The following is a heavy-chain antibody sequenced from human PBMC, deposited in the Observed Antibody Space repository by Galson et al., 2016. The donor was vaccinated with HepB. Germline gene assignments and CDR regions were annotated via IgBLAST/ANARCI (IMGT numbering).Heavy chain of an antibody. J-gene: IGHJ4*02. Sequence: SLRLSCAASEFTFSTYGMHWVRQAPGKGLEWVALIWHDGSNKYYADSVKGRVTISRDNPKNTLYLQMNSLKVEDTAVYYCAREMHVAAAAAFDFWGRGTLVTVSS. CDR1: EFTFSTYG. V-gene: IGHV3-33*01. D-gene: IGHD6-13*01. CDR2: IWHDGSNK. CDR3: AREMHVAAAAAFDF.